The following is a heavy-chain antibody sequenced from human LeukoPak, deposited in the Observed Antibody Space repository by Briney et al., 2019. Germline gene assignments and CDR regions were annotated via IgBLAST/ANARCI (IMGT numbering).Heavy chain of an antibody. J-gene: IGHJ4*02. CDR3: AGGMAAAGPPLELDY. Sequence: GASVKVSCKASGYTFTSYGISWVRQAPGQGLEWMGWISAYNGNTNYAQKLQGRVTMTTDTSTSTAYMELRSLRSDDTAVYYCAGGMAAAGPPLELDYWGQGTLVTVSS. V-gene: IGHV1-18*01. CDR1: GYTFTSYG. D-gene: IGHD6-13*01. CDR2: ISAYNGNT.